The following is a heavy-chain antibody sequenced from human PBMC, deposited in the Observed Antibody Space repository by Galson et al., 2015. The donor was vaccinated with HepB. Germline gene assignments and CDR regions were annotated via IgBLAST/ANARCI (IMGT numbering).Heavy chain of an antibody. V-gene: IGHV1-69*13. CDR3: AFVRSGYDYFRLNYVDY. J-gene: IGHJ4*02. D-gene: IGHD5-12*01. CDR1: GGTFSSYA. Sequence: SVKVSCKASGGTFSSYAISWVRQAPGQGLEWMGGIIPIFGTANYAQKFQGRVTITADESTSTAYMELSSLRSEDTAVYYCAFVRSGYDYFRLNYVDYWGQGTLVTVSS. CDR2: IIPIFGTA.